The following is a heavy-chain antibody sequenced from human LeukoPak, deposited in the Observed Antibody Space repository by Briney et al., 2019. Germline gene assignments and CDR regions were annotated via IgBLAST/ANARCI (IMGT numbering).Heavy chain of an antibody. D-gene: IGHD1-26*01. J-gene: IGHJ6*03. CDR3: ARGMEPYYYMDV. V-gene: IGHV1-2*02. Sequence: ASVKLSCKSSGYTFNGYYMHWVRQAPGPRLEWMEWINPNSGGTNYAQKFQGRVTMTRDTSISTAYMELSRLRSDDTAVYYCARGMEPYYYMDVWGKGTTVTVSS. CDR2: INPNSGGT. CDR1: GYTFNGYY.